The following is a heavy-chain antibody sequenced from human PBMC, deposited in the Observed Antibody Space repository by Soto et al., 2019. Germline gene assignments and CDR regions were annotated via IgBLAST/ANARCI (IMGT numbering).Heavy chain of an antibody. V-gene: IGHV4-38-2*01. CDR2: ISHSGRA. J-gene: IGHJ4*02. CDR1: GFSIQTSYF. CDR3: ARGMTPPGAPAWYYFDS. D-gene: IGHD2-8*02. Sequence: NLPETLSLTCGVSGFSIQTSYFWGWTRQPPGKGLEWIGLISHSGRAISHPSFASRATISLDTTNNAFSLTLKSVTAADTAVYYCARGMTPPGAPAWYYFDSWGQGTLVTVS.